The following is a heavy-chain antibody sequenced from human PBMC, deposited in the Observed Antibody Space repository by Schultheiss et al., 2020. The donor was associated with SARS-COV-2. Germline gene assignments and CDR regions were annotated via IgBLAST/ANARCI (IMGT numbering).Heavy chain of an antibody. V-gene: IGHV3-48*03. Sequence: GGSLRLSCAASGFTFSSHEMNWVRQAPGKGLEWVSYISSSGSNIYYADSVEGRFTISRDNSKNTLYLQMNSLRAEDTAVYYCAKDLSVVVTAPFDYWGQGTLVTVSS. CDR2: ISSSGSNI. CDR3: AKDLSVVVTAPFDY. J-gene: IGHJ4*02. CDR1: GFTFSSHE. D-gene: IGHD2-21*02.